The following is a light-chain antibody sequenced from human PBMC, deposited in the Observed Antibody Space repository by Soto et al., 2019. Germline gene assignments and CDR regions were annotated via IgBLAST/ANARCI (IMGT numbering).Light chain of an antibody. CDR2: AAS. J-gene: IGKJ2*01. Sequence: EIVLMQSPGTLSLSPGERATLSCRASQTMTRAYVAWYQQKPGQAPRLLIYAASYRATGISDKFSGSGSGTDFSLTISRLEPEDSAVYYCPQYHSPPQTFGQGTKV. V-gene: IGKV3-20*01. CDR1: QTMTRAY. CDR3: PQYHSPPQT.